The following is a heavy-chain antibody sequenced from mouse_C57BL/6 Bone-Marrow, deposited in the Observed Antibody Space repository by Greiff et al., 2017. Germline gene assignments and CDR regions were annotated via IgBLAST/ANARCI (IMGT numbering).Heavy chain of an antibody. CDR3: ARGYYGSSYPWFAY. CDR1: GFNIKDYY. V-gene: IGHV14-2*01. J-gene: IGHJ3*01. Sequence: VQLQQSGAELVKPGASVKLSCTASGFNIKDYYMHWVKQRTEQGLEWIGRIDPEDGETKSAPKFQGKATITADTSSNTAYLQLSSLTSEDTAVXYGARGYYGSSYPWFAYWGQGTLVTVSA. CDR2: IDPEDGET. D-gene: IGHD1-1*01.